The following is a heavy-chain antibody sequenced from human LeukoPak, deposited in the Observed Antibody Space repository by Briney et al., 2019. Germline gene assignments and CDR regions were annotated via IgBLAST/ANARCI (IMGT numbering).Heavy chain of an antibody. CDR2: IYYSGST. CDR3: ARGSYDLWSGYSWFDP. D-gene: IGHD3-3*01. Sequence: SETLSLTCTVSGGSISSYYWSWIRQPPGKGLEWIGYIYYSGSTNYNPSLKSRVTISVDTSKNQFSLKLSSVTAADTAVYYCARGSYDLWSGYSWFDPWGQGTLVTVSS. V-gene: IGHV4-59*01. J-gene: IGHJ5*02. CDR1: GGSISSYY.